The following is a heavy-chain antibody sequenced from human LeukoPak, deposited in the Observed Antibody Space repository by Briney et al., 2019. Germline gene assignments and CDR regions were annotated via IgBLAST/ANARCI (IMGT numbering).Heavy chain of an antibody. CDR3: ARDSTYDYVWGSYRYPFDY. CDR1: GYTFTSYG. CDR2: ISAYNGNT. V-gene: IGHV1-18*01. Sequence: ASVKVSCKASGYTFTSYGISWVRQAPGQGLEWMGWISAYNGNTNYAQKLQGRVTMTTDTSTSTAYMELRSLRSDDTAVYYCARDSTYDYVWGSYRYPFDYWGQGTRVTVSS. D-gene: IGHD3-16*02. J-gene: IGHJ4*02.